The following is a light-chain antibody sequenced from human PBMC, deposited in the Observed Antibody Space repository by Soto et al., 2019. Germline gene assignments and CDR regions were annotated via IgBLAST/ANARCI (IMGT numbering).Light chain of an antibody. CDR2: DAS. CDR1: QSISSW. Sequence: DIQMTQSPSTLSASVGDRFTITCRASQSISSWLAWYQQKPGKAPKLLIYDASXLEXGVPSRFSGSGSGTEFTLTISSLQPDDFATYYCQQYNSYSTFGQGTKVDIK. V-gene: IGKV1-5*01. CDR3: QQYNSYST. J-gene: IGKJ1*01.